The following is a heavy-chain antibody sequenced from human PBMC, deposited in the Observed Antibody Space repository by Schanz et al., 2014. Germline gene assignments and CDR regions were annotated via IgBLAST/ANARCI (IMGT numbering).Heavy chain of an antibody. CDR3: ARDIQYHYDTSGPVGAFDI. CDR2: IIPILGIA. Sequence: QVQLVQSGADVKKPGASVKVSCKASGGTFSTYTISWVRQAPGQGLEWMGRIIPILGIANYAQKFQGRVTITADISTSTAYMDLSSLRSDDTAVYYCARDIQYHYDTSGPVGAFDIWGQGTVVTVSS. CDR1: GGTFSTYT. D-gene: IGHD3-22*01. V-gene: IGHV1-69*04. J-gene: IGHJ3*02.